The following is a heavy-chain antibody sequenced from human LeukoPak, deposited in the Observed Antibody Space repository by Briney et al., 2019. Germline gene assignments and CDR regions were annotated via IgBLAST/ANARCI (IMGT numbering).Heavy chain of an antibody. CDR2: ISGGAGST. Sequence: GGSLRLSCAASGFTFSSYAMSWVRQTPGKGLEWVSAISGGAGSTYYADSVKGRFTISRDNSKNTLYLQMNSLRAEDTAVYYCARDGPDSSNDYWGQGTLVTVSS. J-gene: IGHJ4*02. V-gene: IGHV3-23*01. D-gene: IGHD3-22*01. CDR1: GFTFSSYA. CDR3: ARDGPDSSNDY.